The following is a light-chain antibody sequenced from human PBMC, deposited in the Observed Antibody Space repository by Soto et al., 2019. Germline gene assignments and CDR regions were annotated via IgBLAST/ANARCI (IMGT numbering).Light chain of an antibody. V-gene: IGKV3-15*01. CDR2: GAS. Sequence: EMVVTQSPATLSVSPGERATLSCRASQDVSSNLAWYQQKPGQAPSLLIYGASIKATGTPARFSGSGSGTEFTLTISCLQSEDYAVYFCQQYIRWPLTFGGGTKVEI. CDR1: QDVSSN. J-gene: IGKJ4*01. CDR3: QQYIRWPLT.